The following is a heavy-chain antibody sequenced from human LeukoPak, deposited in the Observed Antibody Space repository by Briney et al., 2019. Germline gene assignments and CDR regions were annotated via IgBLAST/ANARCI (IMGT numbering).Heavy chain of an antibody. CDR2: INHSGST. CDR1: GSMYNYY. D-gene: IGHD1-26*01. V-gene: IGHV4-34*01. J-gene: IGHJ4*02. CDR3: ARGGGWVGYYFDY. Sequence: PSETLSLTCTVSGSMYNYYWSWIRQPPGKGLEWIGEINHSGSTNYNPSLKSRVTISVDTSKNQVSLKLSSVTAADTAVYYCARGGGWVGYYFDYWGQGTLVTVSS.